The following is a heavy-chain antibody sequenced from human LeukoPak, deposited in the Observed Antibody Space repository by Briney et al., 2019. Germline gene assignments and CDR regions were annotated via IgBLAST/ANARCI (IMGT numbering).Heavy chain of an antibody. CDR3: ARSLTIFGVVTD. D-gene: IGHD3-3*01. V-gene: IGHV4-30-4*08. CDR1: GGSISSGDYY. Sequence: SQTLSLTCTVSGGSISSGDYYWSWIRQPPGKGLEWIGYIYYSGSTYYNPSLKSRVTISVDTSKNQFSLKLSSVTAADTAVYYCARSLTIFGVVTDWGQGTLVTISS. CDR2: IYYSGST. J-gene: IGHJ4*02.